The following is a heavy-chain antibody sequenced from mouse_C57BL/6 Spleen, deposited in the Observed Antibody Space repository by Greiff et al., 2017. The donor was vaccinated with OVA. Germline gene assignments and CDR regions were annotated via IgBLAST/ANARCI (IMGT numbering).Heavy chain of an antibody. CDR2: ICTGGGT. J-gene: IGHJ4*01. Sequence: VKLMESGPGLVAPSQSLSITCTVSGFSLTSYAISWVRQPPGQGLEWLGVICTGGGTNYNSALKARLSISKDNSKSQVCLKMNSLQTDDTARYYCARNPGYYAMDYWGQGTSVTVSS. CDR1: GFSLTSYA. V-gene: IGHV2-9-1*01. CDR3: ARNPGYYAMDY.